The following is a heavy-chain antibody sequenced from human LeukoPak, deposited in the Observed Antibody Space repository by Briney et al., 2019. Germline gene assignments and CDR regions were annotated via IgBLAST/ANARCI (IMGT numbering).Heavy chain of an antibody. J-gene: IGHJ4*02. CDR2: LYSGGST. Sequence: GGSLRLSCAASRFTVSSNYMNWVRQAPGKGLEWVSILYSGGSTYYADSVKGRFTISRDNSKTTLYLQMGSLRPEDMAVYYCARRNGANFDYWGQGTLVTVSS. CDR3: ARRNGANFDY. CDR1: RFTVSSNY. D-gene: IGHD4/OR15-4a*01. V-gene: IGHV3-66*02.